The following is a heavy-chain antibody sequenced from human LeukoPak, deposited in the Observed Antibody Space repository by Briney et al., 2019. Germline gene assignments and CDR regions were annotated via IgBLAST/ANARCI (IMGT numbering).Heavy chain of an antibody. D-gene: IGHD6-6*01. J-gene: IGHJ6*03. CDR1: GGSIISYY. V-gene: IGHV4-4*07. CDR3: ARDRTLHSSSYYYYCYMDV. CDR2: IYTSGST. Sequence: SETLSHTCTVSGGSIISYYWSWIRQPAGKGLEWIGRIYTSGSTNYNPSLKSRVTISVDKSKNQFSLKLSSVTAADTAVYYCARDRTLHSSSYYYYCYMDVWGTGTPDTVSS.